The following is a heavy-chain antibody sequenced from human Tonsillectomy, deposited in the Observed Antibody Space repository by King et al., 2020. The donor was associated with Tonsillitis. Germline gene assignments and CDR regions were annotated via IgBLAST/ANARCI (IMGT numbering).Heavy chain of an antibody. V-gene: IGHV3-74*01. Sequence: VQLVESGGGLVQPGGSLRLSCAASGFTFRHYWMHWVRLAPGKGLVWVSLTKINGSITNYADSVKGRFTIYRDNAKSTLYLQMNSLRAEDTAVYYCARQIGVVSWYHWGQGTLVTVSS. CDR2: TKINGSIT. D-gene: IGHD3-3*01. CDR1: GFTFRHYW. CDR3: ARQIGVVSWYH. J-gene: IGHJ5*02.